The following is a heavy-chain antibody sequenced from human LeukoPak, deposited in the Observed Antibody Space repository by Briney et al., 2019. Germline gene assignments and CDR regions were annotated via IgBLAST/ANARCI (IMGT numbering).Heavy chain of an antibody. D-gene: IGHD3-10*01. Sequence: PGGSLRLSCAASGFTFSSYSMNWVRQAPGKGLEWVSSISSSSSYIYYADSVQGRFTISRDNAKNSLYLQMNSLRAEDTAVYYCARVRSSGSYEFDYWGQGTLVTVSS. CDR3: ARVRSSGSYEFDY. CDR1: GFTFSSYS. CDR2: ISSSSSYI. V-gene: IGHV3-21*01. J-gene: IGHJ4*02.